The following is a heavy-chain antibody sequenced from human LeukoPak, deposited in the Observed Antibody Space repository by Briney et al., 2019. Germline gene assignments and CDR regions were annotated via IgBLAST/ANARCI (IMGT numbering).Heavy chain of an antibody. D-gene: IGHD2-15*01. V-gene: IGHV4-34*01. J-gene: IGHJ6*03. Sequence: ASETLSLTCAVYGGSFSGYYWSWIRQPPGKGLEWIGEINHSGSTNYNPSLKSRVTISVDTSKNQFSLKLSSVTAADTAVYYCARGYCSGGSCFYHYYYYMDVWGKGTTVTVSS. CDR1: GGSFSGYY. CDR2: INHSGST. CDR3: ARGYCSGGSCFYHYYYYMDV.